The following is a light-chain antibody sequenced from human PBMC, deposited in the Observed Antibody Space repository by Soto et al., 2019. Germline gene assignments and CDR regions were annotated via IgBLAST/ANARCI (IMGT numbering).Light chain of an antibody. Sequence: QSVLAQPASVSGSPGQSITISCTGTNSDVGAYNFVSWYQQHPGEAPKLLIYEVFNRPSGVSNRFSASKSGETASLTISGLQVEDEADYSCSAYTTSSNYVFGNGTKVTVL. CDR2: EVF. V-gene: IGLV2-14*01. J-gene: IGLJ1*01. CDR1: NSDVGAYNF. CDR3: SAYTTSSNYV.